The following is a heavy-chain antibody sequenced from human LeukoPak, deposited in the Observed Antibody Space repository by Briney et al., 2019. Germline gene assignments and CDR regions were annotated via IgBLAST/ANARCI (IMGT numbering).Heavy chain of an antibody. Sequence: SVHVSCKASGYTFTDYYMHWVRQAPGQGFEWMGWINPNDGDTNYAQKFQCRVTMTRDTSISTAHMEVSRLRSDDTAVYYCARANFLYCSSSTCLFDYWGQGTLVTVSS. CDR2: INPNDGDT. CDR1: GYTFTDYY. J-gene: IGHJ4*02. CDR3: ARANFLYCSSSTCLFDY. D-gene: IGHD2-2*01. V-gene: IGHV1-2*02.